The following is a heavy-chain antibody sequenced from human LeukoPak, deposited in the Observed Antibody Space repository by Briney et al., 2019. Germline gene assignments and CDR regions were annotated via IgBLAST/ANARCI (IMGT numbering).Heavy chain of an antibody. D-gene: IGHD3-10*01. CDR2: INSAGSST. CDR1: GFTFSNYW. J-gene: IGHJ3*02. CDR3: AKSNGYGLVDI. V-gene: IGHV3-74*01. Sequence: PGGSLRLSCAASGFTFSNYWMHWVRQAPGKGPVWVSRINSAGSSTTYADSVKGRFTISRDNAKNTLYLQMNSLRAEDTAVYYCAKSNGYGLVDIWGQGTMVTVSS.